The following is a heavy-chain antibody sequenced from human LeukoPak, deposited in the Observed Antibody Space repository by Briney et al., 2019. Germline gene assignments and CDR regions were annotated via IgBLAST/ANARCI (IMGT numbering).Heavy chain of an antibody. CDR2: ISDSGGST. J-gene: IGHJ6*02. CDR3: VRGYSFGPYGMDV. D-gene: IGHD2-15*01. V-gene: IGHV3-64D*09. Sequence: WIRQPPGKGLEYVSAISDSGGSTYYADSVKGRFTISRDNSKNTLYLQMSSLRAEDTAVYFCVRGYSFGPYGMDVWGQGTTVTVSS.